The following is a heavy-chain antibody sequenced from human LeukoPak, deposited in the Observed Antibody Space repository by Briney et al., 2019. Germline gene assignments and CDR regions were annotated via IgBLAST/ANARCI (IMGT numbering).Heavy chain of an antibody. CDR2: INSDSSDI. CDR1: GFSFSIYA. CDR3: ARDSYQPGLNNY. Sequence: GGSLRLSCAASGFSFSIYAMNWVRQAPGKGLEWISYINSDSSDIHYADSVRGRFTMSRDNAKNSLFLQLSSQRAEDTAVYYCARDSYQPGLNNYWGQGTLVTVSS. J-gene: IGHJ4*02. D-gene: IGHD2-2*01. V-gene: IGHV3-21*05.